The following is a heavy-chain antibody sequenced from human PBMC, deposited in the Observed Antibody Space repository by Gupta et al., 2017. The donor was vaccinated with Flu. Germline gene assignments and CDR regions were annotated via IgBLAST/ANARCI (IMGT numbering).Heavy chain of an antibody. CDR1: GFTFSSYA. Sequence: EVQLLESGGGLVQPGGSLRLSCAASGFTFSSYAMSWVRQAPGKGLEWVSAITDSGDSTYYAAFVKGRFAISRDSSKNTLYLQMNSLRAEDTAVYYCAKDTAYSLDYWGQGTLVTVSS. CDR3: AKDTAYSLDY. J-gene: IGHJ4*02. D-gene: IGHD6-13*01. CDR2: ITDSGDST. V-gene: IGHV3-23*01.